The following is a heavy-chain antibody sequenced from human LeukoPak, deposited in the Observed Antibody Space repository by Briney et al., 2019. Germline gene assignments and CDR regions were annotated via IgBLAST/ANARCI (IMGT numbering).Heavy chain of an antibody. D-gene: IGHD3-16*02. CDR3: ARVPTFEGIIVQNYWYFDL. J-gene: IGHJ2*01. Sequence: SVKVSCKASGHIFNNYTIHWVRQTPGQGLEWMGGIIPIFGTANYAQKFQGRVTITADGSTNTDYMELTSLRYEDTAVYYCARVPTFEGIIVQNYWYFDLWGRGTLVTVSS. CDR1: GHIFNNYT. CDR2: IIPIFGTA. V-gene: IGHV1-69*13.